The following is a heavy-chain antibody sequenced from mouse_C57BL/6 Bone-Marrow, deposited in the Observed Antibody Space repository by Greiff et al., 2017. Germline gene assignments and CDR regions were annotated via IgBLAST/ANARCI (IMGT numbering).Heavy chain of an antibody. V-gene: IGHV1-63*01. Sequence: QVQLQQPGAELVRPGTSVKMSCKASGYTFTNYWIGWAKQRPGHGLEWIGDLYPGGGYPNYNEKFKGKATLTADKSSSTAYMQISSLTSEDSAVYYCASSGREYYYAMDYWGQGTSVTVSS. CDR1: GYTFTNYW. CDR2: LYPGGGYP. CDR3: ASSGREYYYAMDY. J-gene: IGHJ4*01. D-gene: IGHD1-1*02.